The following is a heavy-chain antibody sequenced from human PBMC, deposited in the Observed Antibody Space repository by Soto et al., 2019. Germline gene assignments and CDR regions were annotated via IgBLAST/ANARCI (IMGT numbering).Heavy chain of an antibody. Sequence: EVQLLESGGGLVQPGGSLRLSCTASGLTFSNYAMSWVRQAPGKGLEWVSVISGSGGSTYYADSVKGRFTISRDNSKNTLSLQMNSLRAEDTAVYYCAKDLGGTPINRLWAFDYWGQGTLVTVSS. D-gene: IGHD1-1*01. J-gene: IGHJ4*02. V-gene: IGHV3-23*01. CDR1: GLTFSNYA. CDR3: AKDLGGTPINRLWAFDY. CDR2: ISGSGGST.